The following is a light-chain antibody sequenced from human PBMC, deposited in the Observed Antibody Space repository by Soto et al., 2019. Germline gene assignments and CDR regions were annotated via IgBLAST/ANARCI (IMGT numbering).Light chain of an antibody. V-gene: IGLV2-8*01. CDR1: SSDVGGYNY. CDR3: SSDAGSNNYG. Sequence: QSALTQPPSASGSPGQSVTISCTGTSSDVGGYNYVSWYQQHPGKAPKLMIYEVSKRPSGVPDRFSGSKSGNTASLTVSGLQAEDEADDYCSSDAGSNNYGFGTGTKVTVL. J-gene: IGLJ1*01. CDR2: EVS.